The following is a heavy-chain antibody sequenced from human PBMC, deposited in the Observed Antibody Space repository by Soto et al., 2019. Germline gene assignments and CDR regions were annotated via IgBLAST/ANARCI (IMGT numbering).Heavy chain of an antibody. CDR3: ERQGSWRYYYSGLDV. Sequence: ASVELSSKAPRFAFASSGSRWVRQAPGQGLEWMGWISTCNGDTNSAQKFQGRVTMTADTSTGTVYMELMSLKSDDTAVYFCERQGSWRYYYSGLDVWGQGTTVPVTS. V-gene: IGHV1-18*01. CDR1: RFAFASSG. CDR2: ISTCNGDT. D-gene: IGHD6-13*01. J-gene: IGHJ6*02.